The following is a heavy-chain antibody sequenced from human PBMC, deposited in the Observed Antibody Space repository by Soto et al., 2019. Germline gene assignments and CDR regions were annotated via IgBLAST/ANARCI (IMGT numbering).Heavy chain of an antibody. J-gene: IGHJ5*02. CDR2: INPNSGGT. Sequence: ASVKVSCKASGYTFTSYYMHWVRQAPGQGLEWMGWINPNSGGTNYAQKFQGRVTMTRDTSISTAYMELSRLRSDDTAVYFCARRQPRIAAAGTHNWFDPWGLGTLVTVSS. V-gene: IGHV1-2*02. CDR3: ARRQPRIAAAGTHNWFDP. D-gene: IGHD6-13*01. CDR1: GYTFTSYY.